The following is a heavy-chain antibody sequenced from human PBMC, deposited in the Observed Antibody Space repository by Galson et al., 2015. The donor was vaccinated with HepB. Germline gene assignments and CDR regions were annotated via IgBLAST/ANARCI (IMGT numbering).Heavy chain of an antibody. V-gene: IGHV3-33*01. CDR3: ARGRGMITFGGVLIFDY. Sequence: SLRLSCAASGFTFSSYGMHWVRQAPGKGLEWVAVIWYDGSNKYYADSVKGRFTISRDNSKNTLYLQMNSLRAEDTAVYYCARGRGMITFGGVLIFDYWGQGTLVTVSS. J-gene: IGHJ4*02. CDR2: IWYDGSNK. CDR1: GFTFSSYG. D-gene: IGHD3-16*01.